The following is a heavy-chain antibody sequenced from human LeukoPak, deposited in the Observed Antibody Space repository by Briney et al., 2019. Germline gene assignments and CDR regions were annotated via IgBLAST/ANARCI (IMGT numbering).Heavy chain of an antibody. Sequence: PSETLSLTCTVSGGSISSYYWSWIRQPPGKGLEWIGYIYYSGSTNYNPSLKSRFTISVDTSKNQFSLKLSSVTAADTAVYYCARMIAAAGTEYFDYWGQGTLVTVSS. CDR1: GGSISSYY. CDR2: IYYSGST. D-gene: IGHD6-13*01. J-gene: IGHJ4*02. V-gene: IGHV4-59*01. CDR3: ARMIAAAGTEYFDY.